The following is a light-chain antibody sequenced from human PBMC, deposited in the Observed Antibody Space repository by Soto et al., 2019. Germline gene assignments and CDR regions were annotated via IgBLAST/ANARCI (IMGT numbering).Light chain of an antibody. V-gene: IGKV3-15*01. J-gene: IGKJ5*01. CDR1: QSVRSSH. Sequence: IVLTRLPTTLSLAPGTSTTLSCRTSQSVRSSHLAWYQQTPGQAPRLLIYGASTRATGIPARFSGSGSGTEFTLTISSLQSEDFAVYYCQQYNNWPPSITFGQGTRLEI. CDR3: QQYNNWPPSIT. CDR2: GAS.